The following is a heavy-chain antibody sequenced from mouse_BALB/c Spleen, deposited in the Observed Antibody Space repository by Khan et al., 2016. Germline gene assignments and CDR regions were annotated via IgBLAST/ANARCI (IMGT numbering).Heavy chain of an antibody. Sequence: VQLQQSGTVLARPGASVKMSCKASGYSFTSYWMHWVKQRPGQGLEWIGAIYPGNSDTSYNQKFKGKAKLTAVTSASTAYMELSSLTNEDSAVYYCTRIVITTARYFDYWGQGTTLTVSS. CDR3: TRIVITTARYFDY. D-gene: IGHD1-2*01. CDR2: IYPGNSDT. J-gene: IGHJ2*01. V-gene: IGHV1-5*01. CDR1: GYSFTSYW.